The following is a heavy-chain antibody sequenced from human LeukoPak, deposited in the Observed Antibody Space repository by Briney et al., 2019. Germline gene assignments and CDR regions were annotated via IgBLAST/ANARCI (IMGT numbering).Heavy chain of an antibody. CDR1: GFTFSSYG. CDR2: IRYDGSNK. D-gene: IGHD3-10*01. Sequence: GGSLRLSCAASGFTFSSYGMHWVRQAPGKGLEWVAFIRYDGSNKYYADSVKGRFTISRDNSKNTLYLQMNSLRSEDTAVYYCARAATRGASEFDYWGQGTLVTVSS. CDR3: ARAATRGASEFDY. V-gene: IGHV3-30*02. J-gene: IGHJ4*02.